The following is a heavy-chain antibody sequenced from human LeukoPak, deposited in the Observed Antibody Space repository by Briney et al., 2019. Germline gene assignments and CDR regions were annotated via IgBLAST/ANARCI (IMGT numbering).Heavy chain of an antibody. CDR3: ARTWDRFDP. D-gene: IGHD1-26*01. Sequence: GGSLRLSCAASGFSFSDHYASWIRQAPGKGLEWLSYISGSSRTIYFADPVKGRFTISRGNAKNSLYLQMNRLTAEDTALYYCARTWDRFDPWGQGTLVTVSS. CDR2: ISGSSRTI. J-gene: IGHJ5*02. CDR1: GFSFSDHY. V-gene: IGHV3-11*01.